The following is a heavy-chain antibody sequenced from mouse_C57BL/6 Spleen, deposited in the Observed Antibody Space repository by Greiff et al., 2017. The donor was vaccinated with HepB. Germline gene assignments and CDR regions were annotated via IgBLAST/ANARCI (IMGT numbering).Heavy chain of an antibody. CDR1: GYTFTSYW. Sequence: QVQLQQPGTELVKPGASVKLSCKASGYTFTSYWMHWVKQRPGQGLEWIGNINPSNGGTNYNEKFKSKATLTVDKSSSTASMQLSSLTSEDSAVYYCASEGKWLLQYFDVWGTGTTVTVSS. J-gene: IGHJ1*03. D-gene: IGHD2-3*01. CDR2: INPSNGGT. CDR3: ASEGKWLLQYFDV. V-gene: IGHV1-53*01.